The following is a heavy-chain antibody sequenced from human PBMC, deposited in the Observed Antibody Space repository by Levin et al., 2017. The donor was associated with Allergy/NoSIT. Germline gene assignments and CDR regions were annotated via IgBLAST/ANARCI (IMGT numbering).Heavy chain of an antibody. V-gene: IGHV4-39*07. CDR3: ARELEAITMVRGVAYDY. CDR1: GGSISSSSYY. D-gene: IGHD3-10*01. CDR2: IYYSGST. Sequence: PSETLSLTCTVSGGSISSSSYYWGWIRQPPGKGLEWIGSIYYSGSTYYNPSLKSRVTISVDTSKNQFSLKLSSVTAADTAVYYCARELEAITMVRGVAYDYWGQGTLVTVSS. J-gene: IGHJ4*02.